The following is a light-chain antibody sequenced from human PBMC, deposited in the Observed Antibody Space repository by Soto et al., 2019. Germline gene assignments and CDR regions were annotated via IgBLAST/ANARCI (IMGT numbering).Light chain of an antibody. V-gene: IGKV1-27*01. Sequence: DIQMTQSPSSLSASVGDRVTITCRPSQGIGTALAWYQQKPGAVPKLLVHTASTLQSGVPSRFSGSGSGTDFSLTISSLEPEDFAVYYCQQRSHWPRTFGQGTKVDIK. CDR1: QGIGTA. CDR3: QQRSHWPRT. CDR2: TAS. J-gene: IGKJ1*01.